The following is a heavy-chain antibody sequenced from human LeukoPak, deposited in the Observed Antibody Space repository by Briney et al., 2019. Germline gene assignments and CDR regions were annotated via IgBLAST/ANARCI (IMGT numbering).Heavy chain of an antibody. CDR1: GGSISNGGYY. Sequence: SETLSLTRTVSGGSISNGGYYWSWIRQHPGKGLEWIGYIYDSGTTYYNPALQSRVTMSVDLSDNHFSLRMRSMTAADTAVYFCARGGDRRGFDYWGQGTLVTVSS. CDR2: IYDSGTT. D-gene: IGHD1-14*01. V-gene: IGHV4-31*03. J-gene: IGHJ4*02. CDR3: ARGGDRRGFDY.